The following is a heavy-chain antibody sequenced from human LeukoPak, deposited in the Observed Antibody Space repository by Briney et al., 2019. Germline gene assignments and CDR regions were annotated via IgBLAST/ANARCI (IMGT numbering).Heavy chain of an antibody. CDR2: INHSGSA. D-gene: IGHD3-3*01. CDR3: ARARRDSGYYKVDY. J-gene: IGHJ4*02. Sequence: SETLSLTCAVYGGSFSGYYWSWIRQPPGKGLEWIGEINHSGSANYNPSLKSRVTLSIDKSKNQFSLNLNSVTAADTAVYYCARARRDSGYYKVDYWGQGTLVTVSS. CDR1: GGSFSGYY. V-gene: IGHV4-34*01.